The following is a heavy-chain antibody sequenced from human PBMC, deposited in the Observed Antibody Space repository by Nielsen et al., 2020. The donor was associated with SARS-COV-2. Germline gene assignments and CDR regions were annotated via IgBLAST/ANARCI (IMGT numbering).Heavy chain of an antibody. D-gene: IGHD1-26*01. V-gene: IGHV4-30-4*01. J-gene: IGHJ4*02. Sequence: SETLSLTCTVSGGSISSGGYYWSWIRQPPGKGLEWIGYIYYSGSTYYNPSLKSRVTISVDTSKNQFSLKLSSVTAADTAVYYCARAKYSGSYRYYFDYWGQGTLVTVSS. CDR1: GGSISSGGYY. CDR2: IYYSGST. CDR3: ARAKYSGSYRYYFDY.